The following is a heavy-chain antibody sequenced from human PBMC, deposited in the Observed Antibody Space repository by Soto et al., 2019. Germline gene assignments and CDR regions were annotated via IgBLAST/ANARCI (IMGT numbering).Heavy chain of an antibody. CDR1: GYTFTSYY. J-gene: IGHJ4*02. CDR3: ARGVWRYDSSGYYPYFDY. Sequence: ASVKVSCKASGYTFTSYYMHWVRQAPGQGLEWMGIINASGGSTSYAQKFQGRVTMTRDTSTSTVYMELSSLRSEDTAVYYCARGVWRYDSSGYYPYFDYWGQGTLVTVSS. CDR2: INASGGST. V-gene: IGHV1-46*01. D-gene: IGHD3-22*01.